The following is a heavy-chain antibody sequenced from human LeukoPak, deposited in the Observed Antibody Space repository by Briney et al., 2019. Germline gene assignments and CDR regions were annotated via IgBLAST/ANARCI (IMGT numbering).Heavy chain of an antibody. CDR1: GFNFRIHD. D-gene: IGHD3/OR15-3a*01. V-gene: IGHV3-23*01. CDR3: AHSKDFTFDY. CDR2: ISGHNTGT. Sequence: GGSLRLSCAASGFNFRIHDMSWVRQAPGKGLEWVSTISGHNTGTYYADSVKGRFTISRDNSKNTLYLQMNSLRAEDTAVYYCAHSKDFTFDYWGQGTLVTVSS. J-gene: IGHJ4*02.